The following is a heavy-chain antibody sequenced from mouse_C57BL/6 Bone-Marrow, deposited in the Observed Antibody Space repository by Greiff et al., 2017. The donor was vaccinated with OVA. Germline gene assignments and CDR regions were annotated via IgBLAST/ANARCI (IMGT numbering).Heavy chain of an antibody. V-gene: IGHV5-15*01. J-gene: IGHJ4*01. CDR1: GFTFSDYG. CDR2: ISNLAYSI. Sequence: EVMLVESGGGLVQPGGSLKLSCAASGFTFSDYGMAWVRQAPRKGPEWVAFISNLAYSIYYADTVTGRFTISRENAKNTLYLEMSSLRSEDTAMYYCARTPFTTVVAPYAMDYWGQGTSVTVSS. D-gene: IGHD1-1*01. CDR3: ARTPFTTVVAPYAMDY.